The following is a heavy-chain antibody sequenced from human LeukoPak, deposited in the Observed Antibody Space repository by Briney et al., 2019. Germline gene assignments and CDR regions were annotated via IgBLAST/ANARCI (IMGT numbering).Heavy chain of an antibody. CDR3: ARSPHCDTDMCYNAGYYFDY. CDR2: LWHSGNT. Sequence: PSETLSLTCSVSGYSISSGYYWAWIRQSPGKGLEWIGSLWHSGNTYYNPSLKGRVSVSLDTPRNEFSLTLTSVSAADTAVYTCARSPHCDTDMCYNAGYYFDYWGQGILVTVSS. V-gene: IGHV4-38-2*02. J-gene: IGHJ4*02. D-gene: IGHD2-2*02. CDR1: GYSISSGYY.